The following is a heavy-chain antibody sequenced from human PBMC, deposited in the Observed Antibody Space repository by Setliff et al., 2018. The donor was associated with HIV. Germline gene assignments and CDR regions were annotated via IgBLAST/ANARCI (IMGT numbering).Heavy chain of an antibody. D-gene: IGHD1-26*01. J-gene: IGHJ4*02. CDR1: GYSFSSYG. V-gene: IGHV1-18*01. Sequence: ASVEVSCKASGYSFSSYGVSWVRQAPGQGLEWMGWISVYNGNTNYAQKFQNRVTMTTDTSTSTAYMELRSLRSDDTAVYYCARDLFTVPSREGYDYWGQGTLVTVSS. CDR3: ARDLFTVPSREGYDY. CDR2: ISVYNGNT.